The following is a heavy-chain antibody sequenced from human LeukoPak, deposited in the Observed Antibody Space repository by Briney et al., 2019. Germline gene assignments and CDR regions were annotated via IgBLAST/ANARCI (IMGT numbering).Heavy chain of an antibody. CDR3: AFSYYYDSSGYSDDY. CDR1: GDSVSSNSVA. CDR2: TYYRSKWYY. D-gene: IGHD3-22*01. J-gene: IGHJ4*02. Sequence: SQTLSLTCAISGDSVSSNSVAWNWIRQSPSRGLEWLGRTYYRSKWYYEYAPSVKSRITIAPDTSKNQFSLHLNSVTPGDTAVYYCAFSYYYDSSGYSDDYWGQGTLVTVSS. V-gene: IGHV6-1*01.